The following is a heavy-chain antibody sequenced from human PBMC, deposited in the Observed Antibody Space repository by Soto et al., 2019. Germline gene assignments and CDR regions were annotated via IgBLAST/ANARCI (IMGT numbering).Heavy chain of an antibody. CDR1: GFTFNMYW. V-gene: IGHV3-74*01. CDR2: ISTDGTTT. J-gene: IGHJ4*02. CDR3: IRDRTTITSFDY. D-gene: IGHD4-4*01. Sequence: GGSLRLSCAASGFTFNMYWMHWVRQAPGKGLEWISRISTDGTTTGYADSVRGRLTVSRDNAKNTLYLQMNSLRVEDTAVYYCIRDRTTITSFDYWGQGALVTVSS.